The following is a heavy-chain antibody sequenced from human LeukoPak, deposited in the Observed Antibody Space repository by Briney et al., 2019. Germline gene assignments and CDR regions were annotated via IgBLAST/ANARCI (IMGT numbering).Heavy chain of an antibody. Sequence: SETLSLTCTVSGGSISSYYWSWIRQPPGKGLEWIGYIYYSGSTNYNPSLKSRVTISVDTSKNQFSLKLSSVTAADTAVYYCARAYYDYVWGSYEYYWGQGTLVTVSS. CDR3: ARAYYDYVWGSYEYY. CDR2: IYYSGST. CDR1: GGSISSYY. J-gene: IGHJ4*02. D-gene: IGHD3-16*01. V-gene: IGHV4-59*08.